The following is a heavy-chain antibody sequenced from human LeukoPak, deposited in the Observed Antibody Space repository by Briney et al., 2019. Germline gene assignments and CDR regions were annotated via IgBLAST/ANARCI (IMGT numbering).Heavy chain of an antibody. D-gene: IGHD3-10*01. Sequence: SETLSLTCTVSGGSISSGDYYWRWIRQPPGKGLEWIGYIYYSGSTYYNPSLKSRVTISVDTSKNQFSLKLSSVTAADTAVYYCARDFLWFGESDEYYGMDVWGKGTTVTVSS. V-gene: IGHV4-30-4*01. J-gene: IGHJ6*04. CDR1: GGSISSGDYY. CDR3: ARDFLWFGESDEYYGMDV. CDR2: IYYSGST.